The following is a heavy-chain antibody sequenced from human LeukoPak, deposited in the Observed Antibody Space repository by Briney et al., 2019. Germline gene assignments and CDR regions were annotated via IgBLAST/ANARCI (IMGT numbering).Heavy chain of an antibody. CDR2: IWYDGSNK. V-gene: IGHV3-33*01. CDR3: ARDLGGYYGSGSLGPLDY. CDR1: GFTFSSYG. Sequence: PGRSLRLSCAASGFTFSSYGMHWVRQAPGKGLEWVAVIWYDGSNKYYADSVKGRFTISRDNSKNTLYLQMNSLRAEDTAVYDCARDLGGYYGSGSLGPLDYWGQGTLVTVSS. J-gene: IGHJ4*02. D-gene: IGHD3-10*01.